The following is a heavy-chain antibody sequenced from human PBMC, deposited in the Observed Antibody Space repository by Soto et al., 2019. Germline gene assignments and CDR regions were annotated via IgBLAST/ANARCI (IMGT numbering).Heavy chain of an antibody. J-gene: IGHJ3*02. Sequence: ASVKVSCKASGYTFTSYGISWVRQAPGQGLEWMGWISAYNGNTNYAQKLQGRVTMTTDTSTSTAYMELRSLRSDDTAVYYCARETERKGRITIFGVVTTGAFGIWGQGTMVTGSS. CDR1: GYTFTSYG. CDR2: ISAYNGNT. CDR3: ARETERKGRITIFGVVTTGAFGI. D-gene: IGHD3-3*01. V-gene: IGHV1-18*01.